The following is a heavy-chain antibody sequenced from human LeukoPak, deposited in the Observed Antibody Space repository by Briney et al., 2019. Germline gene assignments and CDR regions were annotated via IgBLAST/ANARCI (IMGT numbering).Heavy chain of an antibody. J-gene: IGHJ4*02. D-gene: IGHD3-22*01. V-gene: IGHV3-20*04. CDR2: INWNGGST. Sequence: GGSLRLSCAASGFTFDDYGMSWVRQAPGKGLEWVSGINWNGGSTGYADSVKGRFTISRDNAKNSLYLQMNSLRAEDTALYYCARDSTPSAYYYDSSGFNDYWGQGTLVTVSS. CDR1: GFTFDDYG. CDR3: ARDSTPSAYYYDSSGFNDY.